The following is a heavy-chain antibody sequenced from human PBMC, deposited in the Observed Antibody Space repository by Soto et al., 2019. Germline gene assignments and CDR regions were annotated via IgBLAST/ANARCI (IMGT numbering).Heavy chain of an antibody. J-gene: IGHJ5*02. CDR1: GGSISSYY. D-gene: IGHD6-25*01. CDR3: ARGGVAARKGRWFDP. V-gene: IGHV4-59*01. CDR2: IHYSGST. Sequence: SETLSLTCTVSGGSISSYYWGWIRQSPVKGLEWIGYIHYSGSTNYNPSLRSRVTIPVDTPKNQFSLKVNSMTAADTAIYHCARGGVAARKGRWFDPWGQETLVTVS.